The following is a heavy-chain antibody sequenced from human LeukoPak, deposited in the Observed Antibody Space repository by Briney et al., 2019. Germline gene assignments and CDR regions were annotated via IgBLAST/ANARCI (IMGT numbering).Heavy chain of an antibody. J-gene: IGHJ4*02. CDR2: ISGSGDNT. Sequence: GGSLRLSCAASGFTFSNYVINWVRQAPGKGLEWVSGISGSGDNTYYADSVKGRFTISRDNSKNTLYVQVNSLGTEDTAAYYCAKGSYYDSSGSFYFDYWGQGTLVTVSS. CDR3: AKGSYYDSSGSFYFDY. CDR1: GFTFSNYV. V-gene: IGHV3-23*01. D-gene: IGHD3-22*01.